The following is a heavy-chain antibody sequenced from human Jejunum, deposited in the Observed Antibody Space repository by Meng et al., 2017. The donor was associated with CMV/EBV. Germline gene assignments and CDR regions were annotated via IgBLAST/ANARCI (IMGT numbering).Heavy chain of an antibody. CDR3: ARGRPPNSYDILTGFHYFFDY. V-gene: IGHV1-46*01. D-gene: IGHD3-9*01. CDR2: INPSGGST. J-gene: IGHJ4*02. Sequence: WVRQAPGQGLEWMGIINPSGGSTSYAQKLQGRVTMTRDTSASTVYMELSSLRFEDTAVYFCARGRPPNSYDILTGFHYFFDYWGQGTRGTVSS.